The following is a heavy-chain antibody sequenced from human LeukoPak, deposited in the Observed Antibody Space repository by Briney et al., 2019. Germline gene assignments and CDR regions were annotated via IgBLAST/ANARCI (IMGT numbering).Heavy chain of an antibody. Sequence: SETLSLTCAVYGGSFSTYYWSWIRQPPGKGLEWIGYIYYSGSTNYNPSLKSRVTISVDTSKNQFSLKLSSVTVADTAVYYCARRIIAVAGFDDAFDIWGQGTMVTVSS. CDR3: ARRIIAVAGFDDAFDI. CDR2: IYYSGST. J-gene: IGHJ3*02. CDR1: GGSFSTYY. V-gene: IGHV4-59*01. D-gene: IGHD6-19*01.